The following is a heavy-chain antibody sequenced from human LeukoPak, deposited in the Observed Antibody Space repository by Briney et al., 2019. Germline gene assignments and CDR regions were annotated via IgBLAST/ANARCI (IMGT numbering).Heavy chain of an antibody. D-gene: IGHD2/OR15-2a*01. V-gene: IGHV3-23*01. J-gene: IGHJ3*02. CDR2: LSSIVLSP. CDR3: TKAGPDTYAFDI. Sequence: GGSLRLSCAGSGFSFNNYAMYWVRHAPGKGREWVSALSSIVLSPYYADSVKGRFSISRDISKNPLYLKMNSLRAEDTAVYYCTKAGPDTYAFDIWGQGTMVTVSS. CDR1: GFSFNNYA.